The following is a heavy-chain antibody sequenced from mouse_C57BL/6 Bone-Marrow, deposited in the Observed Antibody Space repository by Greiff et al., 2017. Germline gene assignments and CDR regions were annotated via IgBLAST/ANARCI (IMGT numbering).Heavy chain of an antibody. D-gene: IGHD2-5*01. Sequence: QVHVKQPGAELVRPGSSVKLSCKASGYTFTSYWMHWVKQRPIQGLEWIGNIDPSDSETHYNQKFKDKATLTVDKSSSTAYMQISSLTSEDSAVYYCARKGAYYSNWGFAYWGQGTLVTVSA. CDR3: ARKGAYYSNWGFAY. V-gene: IGHV1-52*01. J-gene: IGHJ3*01. CDR1: GYTFTSYW. CDR2: IDPSDSET.